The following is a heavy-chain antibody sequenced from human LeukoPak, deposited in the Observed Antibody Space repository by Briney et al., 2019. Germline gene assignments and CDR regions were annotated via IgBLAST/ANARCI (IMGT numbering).Heavy chain of an antibody. V-gene: IGHV3-73*01. CDR1: GFTFNDAA. CDR3: TARSDTYGHFDY. CDR2: IRGKGNNYAT. D-gene: IGHD5-18*01. J-gene: IGHJ4*02. Sequence: GGSLRLSCVVSGFTFNDAAMHWVRQASGTGLEWVARIRGKGNNYATTYAASVEGRFTISRDDSKKTAFLQMNSLKVEDTAVYYCTARSDTYGHFDYWGQGILVTVSS.